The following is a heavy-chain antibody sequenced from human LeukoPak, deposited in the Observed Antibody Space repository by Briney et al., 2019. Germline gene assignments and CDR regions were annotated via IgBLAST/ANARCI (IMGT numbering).Heavy chain of an antibody. CDR1: GFTVSSNY. CDR3: ARTIVDTSRSVDALDV. V-gene: IGHV3-53*01. D-gene: IGHD5-18*01. CDR2: IYSSGST. J-gene: IGHJ3*01. Sequence: GGSLRLSCAASGFTVSSNYMSWVRQAPGKGLDWVSIIYSSGSTYYADSMGGRFTISRDNSKNTLSLQMDSLRAEDTAVYFCARTIVDTSRSVDALDVWGQGTMVTVSS.